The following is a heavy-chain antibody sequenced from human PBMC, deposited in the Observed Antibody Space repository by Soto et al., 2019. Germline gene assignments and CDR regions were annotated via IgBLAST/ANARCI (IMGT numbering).Heavy chain of an antibody. CDR3: ARDVRGYCSSTSCSNWFDP. CDR2: IYSGGST. D-gene: IGHD2-2*01. J-gene: IGHJ5*02. V-gene: IGHV3-53*02. Sequence: EVQLVETGGGLIQPGGSLRLSCAASGFTVSSNYMSWVRQAPGKGLEWGSVIYSGGSTYYADSVKGRFTISRDNSKNTLYLQMNSLRAEDTAVYYCARDVRGYCSSTSCSNWFDPWGQGTLVTVSS. CDR1: GFTVSSNY.